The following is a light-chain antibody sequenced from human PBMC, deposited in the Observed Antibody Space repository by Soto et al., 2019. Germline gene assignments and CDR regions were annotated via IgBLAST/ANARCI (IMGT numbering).Light chain of an antibody. CDR1: QSLLHSNGYNY. J-gene: IGKJ1*01. V-gene: IGKV2-28*01. Sequence: DIVMTQSPLSLPVTPGEPASISCRSSQSLLHSNGYNYLDWYLQKPGQSPQLLIYLGSNRASGVSDRFSGSGSGTDFTLKISRVEAEDVGVYYCMHAQQTPRTFGQGTKVEIK. CDR3: MHAQQTPRT. CDR2: LGS.